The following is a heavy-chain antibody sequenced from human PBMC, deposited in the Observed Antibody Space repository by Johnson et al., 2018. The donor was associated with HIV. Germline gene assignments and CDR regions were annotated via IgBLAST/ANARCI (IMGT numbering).Heavy chain of an antibody. Sequence: QVQLVESGGGVVQPGKSLRLSCAVSGFTFSSYAMVRQAPGKGLEWVAVISYDGSENNYADSVKGRFTISRDNSENTLYLQMNSLRAEDTAVYYCAKDEGKGFRDLEGYAFDIWGQGTMVTVSS. CDR1: GFTFSSYA. D-gene: IGHD3-10*01. V-gene: IGHV3-30*04. CDR3: AKDEGKGFRDLEGYAFDI. CDR2: ISYDGSEN. J-gene: IGHJ3*02.